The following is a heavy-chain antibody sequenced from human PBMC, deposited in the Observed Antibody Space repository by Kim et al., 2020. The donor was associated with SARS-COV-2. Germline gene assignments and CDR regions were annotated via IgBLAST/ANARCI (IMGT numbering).Heavy chain of an antibody. CDR2: MNPNSGNT. D-gene: IGHD5-18*01. CDR3: ARVPALTWIQLWSPYYYYGMDV. Sequence: ASVKVSCKASGYTFTSYDINWARQATGQGLEWMGWMNPNSGNTGYAQKFQGRVTMTRNTSISTAYMELSSLRSEDTAVYYCARVPALTWIQLWSPYYYYGMDVWGQGTTVTVSS. V-gene: IGHV1-8*01. J-gene: IGHJ6*02. CDR1: GYTFTSYD.